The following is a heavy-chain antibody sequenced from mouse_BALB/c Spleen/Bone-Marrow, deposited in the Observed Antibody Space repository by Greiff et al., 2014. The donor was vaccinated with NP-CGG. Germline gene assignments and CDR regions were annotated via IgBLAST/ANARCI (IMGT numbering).Heavy chain of an antibody. D-gene: IGHD4-1*01. V-gene: IGHV1-80*01. Sequence: QVQLKESGAELVRPGSSVKISCKASGYAFSSYWMNWVKQRPGQGLEWIGQIYPGDGDTNYNGNFKDKATLTTDKSSTTAYMQLSSLTFEDSAVYFCARGGRLTGYYFDYWGQGTTLTVSS. J-gene: IGHJ2*01. CDR3: ARGGRLTGYYFDY. CDR1: GYAFSSYW. CDR2: IYPGDGDT.